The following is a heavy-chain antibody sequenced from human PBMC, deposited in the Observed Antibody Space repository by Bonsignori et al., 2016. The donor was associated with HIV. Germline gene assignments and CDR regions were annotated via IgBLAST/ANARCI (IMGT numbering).Heavy chain of an antibody. CDR2: ISAYNGNT. CDR3: ARSDYRHWFDP. J-gene: IGHJ5*02. V-gene: IGHV1-18*01. Sequence: WVRQAPGQGLEWMGWISAYNGNTHYAQKLQGRVTMTTDTSTSTAYMELRSLRSDDTAVYYCARSDYRHWFDPWGQGTLVTVSS. D-gene: IGHD4-11*01.